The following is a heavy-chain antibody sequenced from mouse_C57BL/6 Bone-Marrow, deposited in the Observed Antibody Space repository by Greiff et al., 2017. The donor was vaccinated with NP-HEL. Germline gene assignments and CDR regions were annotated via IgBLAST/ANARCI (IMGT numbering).Heavy chain of an antibody. D-gene: IGHD2-1*01. CDR2: IYPGNSDT. J-gene: IGHJ2*01. CDR3: TRWAIYYGNYNY. CDR1: GYTFTSYW. V-gene: IGHV1-5*01. Sequence: EVQLQQSGTVLARPGASVKMSCKTSGYTFTSYWMHWVKQRPGQGLEWIGAIYPGNSDTSYNQKFKGKAKLTAVTSASTAYMELSSLTNEDSAVSYCTRWAIYYGNYNYWGQGTTLTVSS.